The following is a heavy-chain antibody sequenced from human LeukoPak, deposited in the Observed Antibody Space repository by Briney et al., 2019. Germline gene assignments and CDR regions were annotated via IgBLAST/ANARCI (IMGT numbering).Heavy chain of an antibody. D-gene: IGHD5-18*01. CDR3: AKGAGGFSYYNWFDP. V-gene: IGHV4-59*12. CDR1: SGSISNYY. Sequence: SSETLSLTCTVSSGSISNYYWSWIRQSPGKGLEWIGYIYYSGSTNYNPSLKSRVSISVDTSKNQFSLKLASVTAADTAIYYCAKGAGGFSYYNWFDPWGQGTLVTVSS. J-gene: IGHJ5*02. CDR2: IYYSGST.